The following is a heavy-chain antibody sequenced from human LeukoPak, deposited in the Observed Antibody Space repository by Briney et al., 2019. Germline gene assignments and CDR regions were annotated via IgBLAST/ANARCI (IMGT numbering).Heavy chain of an antibody. Sequence: PSETLSLTCAVSGDSISSDYWSWIRQPPGKGLEWIGYIYYTGSTNYNPSLKSRVTISVDTSKNQFSLKLSSVTAADTAVYYCARDPNSSGWYYFDYWGQGTLVTVSS. J-gene: IGHJ4*02. V-gene: IGHV4-59*01. CDR3: ARDPNSSGWYYFDY. D-gene: IGHD6-19*01. CDR1: GDSISSDY. CDR2: IYYTGST.